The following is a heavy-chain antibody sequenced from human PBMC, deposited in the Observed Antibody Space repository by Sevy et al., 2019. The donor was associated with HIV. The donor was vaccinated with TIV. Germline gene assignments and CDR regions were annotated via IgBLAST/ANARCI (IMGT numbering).Heavy chain of an antibody. V-gene: IGHV3-23*01. CDR3: VKERVGYISSWYYFDY. D-gene: IGHD6-13*01. Sequence: GGSLRLSCVASGSTVNPYAMSWVRQAPGKGLEWVAVINNSGGSTDYADSVRGRFSISRDNPNVYLEMNSLRVEDTAAYYCVKERVGYISSWYYFDYWGQGTLVTVSS. CDR1: GSTVNPYA. J-gene: IGHJ4*02. CDR2: INNSGGST.